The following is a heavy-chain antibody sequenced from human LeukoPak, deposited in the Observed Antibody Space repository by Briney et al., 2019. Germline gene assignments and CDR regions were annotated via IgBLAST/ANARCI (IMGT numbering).Heavy chain of an antibody. J-gene: IGHJ6*02. CDR2: ISSSNSYI. Sequence: EGSLRLSCAASGFTFSNYSMNWVRQAPGKGLEWVSSISSSNSYINYADSVKGRFTISRDNAKNSLYLQMNSLRAEDTAVYYCARAEGDYLNYYGMDVWGQGTTVTVSS. V-gene: IGHV3-21*01. CDR3: ARAEGDYLNYYGMDV. D-gene: IGHD4-17*01. CDR1: GFTFSNYS.